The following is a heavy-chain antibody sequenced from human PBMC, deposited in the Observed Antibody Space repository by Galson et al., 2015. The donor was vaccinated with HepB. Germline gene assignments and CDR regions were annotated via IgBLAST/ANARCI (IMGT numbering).Heavy chain of an antibody. CDR2: IYHSGST. CDR3: ARDPPTRFPTTRGAFDI. Sequence: ETLSLTCAVSGGSISSSNWWSWVRQPPGKGLEWIGEIYHSGSTNYNPSLKSRVTISVDKSKNQFSLKLSSVTAADTAVYYCARDPPTRFPTTRGAFDIWGQGTMVTVSS. V-gene: IGHV4-4*02. J-gene: IGHJ3*02. D-gene: IGHD4-17*01. CDR1: GGSISSSNW.